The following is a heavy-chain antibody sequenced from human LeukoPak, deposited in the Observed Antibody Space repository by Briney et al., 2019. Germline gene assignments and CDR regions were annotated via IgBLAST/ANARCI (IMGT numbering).Heavy chain of an antibody. CDR3: ARDGGGYDNVWGSYRA. J-gene: IGHJ5*02. Sequence: ASVKVSCKASGYTFTSYGISWVRQAPGQGLEWMGWMNPNTGSTNYAQSLQGRITLTRDTSISTAYMELSSLRYDDTAVYYCARDGGGYDNVWGSYRAWGQGTLVTVSP. CDR1: GYTFTSYG. CDR2: MNPNTGST. D-gene: IGHD3-16*02. V-gene: IGHV1-2*02.